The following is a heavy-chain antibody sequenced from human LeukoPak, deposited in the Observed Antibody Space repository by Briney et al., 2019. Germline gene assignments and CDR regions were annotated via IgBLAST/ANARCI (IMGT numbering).Heavy chain of an antibody. CDR2: IYTSYFT. CDR1: GDSMSGYS. Sequence: PSETLSLTCTISGDSMSGYSWSWLRQPAGKELEWIGRIYTSYFTEYNLSLDGRVTMSIDTSKNQFSLMLDSVTAADTAIYYCARVHIVTGTYFDSWGHGGLVTVSS. CDR3: ARVHIVTGTYFDS. J-gene: IGHJ4*01. V-gene: IGHV4-4*07. D-gene: IGHD3-10*01.